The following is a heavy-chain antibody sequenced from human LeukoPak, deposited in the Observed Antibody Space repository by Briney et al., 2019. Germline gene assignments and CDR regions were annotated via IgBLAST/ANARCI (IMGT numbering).Heavy chain of an antibody. Sequence: SVKVSCKASGGTFSSYAISRVRQAPGQGLEWMGGIIPIFGTANYAQKFQGRVTITADESTSTAYMELSSLRSEDTAVYYCAAAGSSGWTDFDYWGQGTLVTVSS. CDR3: AAAGSSGWTDFDY. CDR1: GGTFSSYA. J-gene: IGHJ4*02. D-gene: IGHD6-19*01. V-gene: IGHV1-69*13. CDR2: IIPIFGTA.